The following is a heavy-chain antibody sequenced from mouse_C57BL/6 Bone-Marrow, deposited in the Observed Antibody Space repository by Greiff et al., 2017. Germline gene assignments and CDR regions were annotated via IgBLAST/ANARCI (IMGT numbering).Heavy chain of an antibody. Sequence: EVKLVESGGGLVQPGESLKLSCESNEYEFPSHDMSWVRKTPEERLELVAAINSDGGSTYYPDTMERRFIISRDNTKKTLYLQMSSLRSEDTALYYCARLYYGYEGAWFAYWGQGTLVTVSA. V-gene: IGHV5-2*01. D-gene: IGHD2-2*01. J-gene: IGHJ3*01. CDR2: INSDGGST. CDR1: EYEFPSHD. CDR3: ARLYYGYEGAWFAY.